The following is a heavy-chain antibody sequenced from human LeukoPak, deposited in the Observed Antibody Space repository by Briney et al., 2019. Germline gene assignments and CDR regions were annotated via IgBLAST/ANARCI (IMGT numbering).Heavy chain of an antibody. J-gene: IGHJ6*03. D-gene: IGHD5-12*01. V-gene: IGHV7-4-1*02. CDR1: GYTFNTYS. Sequence: ASVKVSCKASGYTFNTYSITWVRQAPGQGLEWMGWVNTNTGNPTYAQGFTGRFVFSLDTSVSTAYLQISSLKAEDTAVYYCARAGRDIVATRHYYYYMDVWGKGTTVTVSS. CDR2: VNTNTGNP. CDR3: ARAGRDIVATRHYYYYMDV.